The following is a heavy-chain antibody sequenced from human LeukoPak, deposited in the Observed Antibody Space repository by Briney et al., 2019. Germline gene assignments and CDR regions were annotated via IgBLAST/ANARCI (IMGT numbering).Heavy chain of an antibody. CDR2: IWYDGSNK. CDR1: GFTFSSYA. Sequence: GGSLRLSCAASGFTFSSYAMSWVRQAPGKGLEWVAVIWYDGSNKYYADSVKGRFTISRDNSKNTLYLQMNSLRAEDTAVYYCARDRGYSFDYWGQGTLVTVSS. D-gene: IGHD3-22*01. J-gene: IGHJ4*02. CDR3: ARDRGYSFDY. V-gene: IGHV3-33*08.